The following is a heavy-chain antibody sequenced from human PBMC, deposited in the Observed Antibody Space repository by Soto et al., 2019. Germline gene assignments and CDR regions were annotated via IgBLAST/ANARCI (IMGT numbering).Heavy chain of an antibody. CDR2: ISYDGSNK. Sequence: GGSLRLSCAASGFTFSSYGMHWVRQAPGKGLEWVAVISYDGSNKYYADSVKGRFTISRDNSKNTLYLQMNSLRAEDTAVYYCAKGVYDFWSGYYNYYGMDVWGQGTTVTVSS. D-gene: IGHD3-3*01. CDR3: AKGVYDFWSGYYNYYGMDV. J-gene: IGHJ6*02. V-gene: IGHV3-30*18. CDR1: GFTFSSYG.